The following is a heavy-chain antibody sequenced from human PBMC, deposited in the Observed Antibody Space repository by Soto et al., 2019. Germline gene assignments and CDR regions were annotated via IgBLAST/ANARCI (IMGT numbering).Heavy chain of an antibody. D-gene: IGHD2-21*02. CDR1: GYTFTSYG. CDR3: ARLGDSPSFYYYYMDV. CDR2: ISAYNGNT. Sequence: GASVKVSCKASGYTFTSYGISWVRQAPGQGLEWMGWISAYNGNTNYAQKLQGRVTMTTDTSTSTAYMELRSLRSDDTAVYYCARLGDSPSFYYYYMDVWGKGTTVTVSS. V-gene: IGHV1-18*01. J-gene: IGHJ6*03.